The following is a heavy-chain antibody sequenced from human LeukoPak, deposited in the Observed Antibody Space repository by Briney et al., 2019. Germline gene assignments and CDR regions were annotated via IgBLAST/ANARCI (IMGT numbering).Heavy chain of an antibody. D-gene: IGHD3-22*01. V-gene: IGHV4-38-2*02. CDR3: ARRNLVVIDY. J-gene: IGHJ4*02. CDR1: GYSISSGYY. CDR2: IYHSGST. Sequence: SETLSLTCTVSGYSISSGYYWGWIRQPPGKGLEWIGSIYHSGSTYYNPSLKSRVTISVDTSENQFSLKLSSVTAADTAVYYCARRNLVVIDYWGQGTLVTVSS.